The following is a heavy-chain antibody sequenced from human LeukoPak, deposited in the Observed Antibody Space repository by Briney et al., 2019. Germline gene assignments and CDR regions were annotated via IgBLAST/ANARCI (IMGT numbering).Heavy chain of an antibody. V-gene: IGHV3-11*01. J-gene: IGHJ4*02. CDR1: GFTFSDYY. CDR2: ISSSGSTI. CDR3: AREYYYDSSGYYYGY. D-gene: IGHD3-22*01. Sequence: GGSLRLSCAASGFTFSDYYMSWIRQAPGKGLEWVSYISSSGSTIYHADSVKGRFTISRDNAKNSLYLQMNSLRAEDTAVYYCAREYYYDSSGYYYGYWGQGTLVTVSS.